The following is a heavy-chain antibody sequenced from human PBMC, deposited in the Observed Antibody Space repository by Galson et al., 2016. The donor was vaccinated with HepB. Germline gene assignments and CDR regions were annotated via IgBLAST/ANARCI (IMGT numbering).Heavy chain of an antibody. V-gene: IGHV5-51*01. J-gene: IGHJ4*02. CDR2: IYPGDSET. CDR1: GYSFTSFW. CDR3: VSRTATAHF. D-gene: IGHD2/OR15-2a*01. Sequence: QSGAEVKKPGEFLTISCKASGYSFTSFWIGWVRQMPGKGLEWMGIIYPGDSETRYSSSFQGQVTISADKSINVVYLQWSSLQASDPSVYYCVSRTATAHFWGQGTLVSVSS.